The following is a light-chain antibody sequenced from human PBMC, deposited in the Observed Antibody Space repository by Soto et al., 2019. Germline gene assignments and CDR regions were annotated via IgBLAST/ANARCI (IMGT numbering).Light chain of an antibody. Sequence: QSVLTQPPSVSAAPGQKVTISCSGSSSNIGNNYVSWYQQLPGTAPTLLIFDNNKRPSGIPDRFSGSKSGTSATLGVTGLQTGEEADYYCGTWDSSLSAVVFGGGTKLTVL. CDR1: SSNIGNNY. J-gene: IGLJ2*01. V-gene: IGLV1-51*01. CDR3: GTWDSSLSAVV. CDR2: DNN.